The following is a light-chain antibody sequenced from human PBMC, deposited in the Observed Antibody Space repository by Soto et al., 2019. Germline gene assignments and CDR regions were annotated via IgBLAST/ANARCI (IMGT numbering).Light chain of an antibody. CDR2: DAS. V-gene: IGKV3-20*01. J-gene: IGKJ5*01. CDR1: RSVSSY. CDR3: QQYGSSPIT. Sequence: EIVLTQSPATLCLSPVERATLSCRASRSVSSYLAWYQQKPGQAPRLLIYDASNRATGIPARFSGSGSGTDFTLTISRLEPEDFAVYYCQQYGSSPITFGQGTRREI.